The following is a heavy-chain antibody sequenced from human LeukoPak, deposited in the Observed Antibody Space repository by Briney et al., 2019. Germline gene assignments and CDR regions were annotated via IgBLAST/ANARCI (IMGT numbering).Heavy chain of an antibody. CDR2: ISAYNGNT. D-gene: IGHD3-10*01. Sequence: ASVKVSCKASGYTFTSYGISWVRQAPGQGLEWMGWISAYNGNTNYAQKLQGRVTMTTDTSTSTAYMELRSLRSDDTAVYYCARFGPVYYGSGSYCNGPTPILDYWGQGTLVTVSS. CDR1: GYTFTSYG. J-gene: IGHJ4*02. CDR3: ARFGPVYYGSGSYCNGPTPILDY. V-gene: IGHV1-18*01.